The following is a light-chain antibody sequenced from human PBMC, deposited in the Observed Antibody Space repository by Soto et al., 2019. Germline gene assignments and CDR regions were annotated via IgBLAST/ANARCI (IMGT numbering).Light chain of an antibody. V-gene: IGKV3D-15*01. CDR1: QSVSSN. CDR3: QQYNNWWT. CDR2: GAS. J-gene: IGKJ1*01. Sequence: EIVMTQSPATLSVSPGERATLSCRASQSVSSNLAWYQQKPGQAPRLLIYGASIRATGIPARFSGSGSGTEFTLTISSLQSEDFAVYCCQQYNNWWTFGQGTKVEIK.